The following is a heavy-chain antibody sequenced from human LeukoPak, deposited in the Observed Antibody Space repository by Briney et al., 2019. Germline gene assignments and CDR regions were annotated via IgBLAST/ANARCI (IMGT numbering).Heavy chain of an antibody. J-gene: IGHJ4*02. CDR2: INPNSGGT. CDR1: GYTFTGYY. V-gene: IGHV1-2*02. D-gene: IGHD3-10*01. CDR3: ARDSYGSGKDY. Sequence: ASVKVSCKASGYTFTGYYMHWVRQAPGQGVEWMGWINPNSGGTNYAQKFQGRVTMTRDTSISTAYMELSRLRSDDTAVYDCARDSYGSGKDYWGQGTLVTVSS.